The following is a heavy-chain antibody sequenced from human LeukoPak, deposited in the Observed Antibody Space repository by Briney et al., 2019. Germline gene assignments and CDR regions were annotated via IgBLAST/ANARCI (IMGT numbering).Heavy chain of an antibody. J-gene: IGHJ6*03. D-gene: IGHD4-17*01. V-gene: IGHV3-30*18. CDR3: AKSSGYGDYGYYYYYMDV. CDR1: GFTFSSYS. Sequence: GGSLRLSCAASGFTFSSYSMHWVRQAPGKGLEWVALISYDGSHKYYADSVKGRFTISRDNSKNTLYLQMNSLRAEDTAVYYCAKSSGYGDYGYYYYYMDVWGKGTTVTISS. CDR2: ISYDGSHK.